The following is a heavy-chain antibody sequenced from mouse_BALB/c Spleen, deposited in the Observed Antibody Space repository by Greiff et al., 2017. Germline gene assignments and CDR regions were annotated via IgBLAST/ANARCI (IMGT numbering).Heavy chain of an antibody. CDR2: ISSGGSYT. Sequence: EVKLVESGGVLVKPGGSLKLSCAASGFTFSSYTMSWVRQTPEKRLEWVATISSGGSYTYYPDSVKGRFTISRDNAKNTLYLQMSSLKSEDTAMYYCTSNYDVLYYFDYWGQGTTLTVSS. D-gene: IGHD2-1*01. CDR1: GFTFSSYT. CDR3: TSNYDVLYYFDY. V-gene: IGHV5-6-4*01. J-gene: IGHJ2*01.